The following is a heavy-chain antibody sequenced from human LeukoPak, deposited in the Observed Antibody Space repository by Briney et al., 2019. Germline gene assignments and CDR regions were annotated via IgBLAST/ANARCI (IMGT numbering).Heavy chain of an antibody. V-gene: IGHV4-59*01. Sequence: SETLSLTSTVSGGSISSYYWSWIRQPPGKGLEWIGYIYYSGSTNYNPSLKSRVTISVDTSKNQFSLKLSSVTAADTAVYYCARGDGSGYDYYGMDVWGKGTTVTVSS. CDR1: GGSISSYY. CDR3: ARGDGSGYDYYGMDV. CDR2: IYYSGST. J-gene: IGHJ6*04. D-gene: IGHD1-14*01.